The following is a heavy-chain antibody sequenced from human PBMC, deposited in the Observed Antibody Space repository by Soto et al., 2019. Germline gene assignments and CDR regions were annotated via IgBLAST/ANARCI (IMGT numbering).Heavy chain of an antibody. J-gene: IGHJ4*02. CDR2: IWCDGSNK. Sequence: GGSLRLSCAASGFTFSSYGMHWVRQAPGKGLEWVAVIWCDGSNKYYADSVKGRFTISRDNSKNTLYLQMNSLRAEDTALYYCARDVGSIAAAGTADYWGQGTLVTVSS. D-gene: IGHD6-13*01. CDR3: ARDVGSIAAAGTADY. V-gene: IGHV3-33*01. CDR1: GFTFSSYG.